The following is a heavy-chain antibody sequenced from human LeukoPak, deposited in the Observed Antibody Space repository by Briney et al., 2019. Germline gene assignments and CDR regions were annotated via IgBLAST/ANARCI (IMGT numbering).Heavy chain of an antibody. CDR3: ARGWYYAQYYFDY. D-gene: IGHD2-15*01. CDR1: GGTLSSYA. CDR2: IIPIFGTA. J-gene: IGHJ4*02. V-gene: IGHV1-69*13. Sequence: SVKVSCKASGGTLSSYAISWVRQAPGQGLEWMGGIIPIFGTANYAQKFQGRVTITADESTSTAYMELSSLRSEDTAVYYCARGWYYAQYYFDYWGQGTLVTVSS.